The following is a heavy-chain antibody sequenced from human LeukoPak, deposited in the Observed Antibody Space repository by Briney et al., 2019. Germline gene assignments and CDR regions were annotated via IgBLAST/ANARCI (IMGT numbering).Heavy chain of an antibody. D-gene: IGHD4-23*01. CDR2: ISGSGGST. J-gene: IGHJ4*02. CDR3: ARDPIYGGNPGDDY. Sequence: GGSLRLSCAASGFTFSSYAMSWVRQAPGKGLEWVSAISGSGGSTYYADSVKGRFTISRDNSKNTLYLQMNSLRAEDTAVYYCARDPIYGGNPGDDYWGQGTLVTVSS. CDR1: GFTFSSYA. V-gene: IGHV3-23*01.